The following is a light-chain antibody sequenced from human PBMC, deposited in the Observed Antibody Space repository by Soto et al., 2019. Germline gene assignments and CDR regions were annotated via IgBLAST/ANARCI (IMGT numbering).Light chain of an antibody. J-gene: IGKJ2*01. CDR1: QSISSW. CDR3: QQYNSYPYT. V-gene: IGKV1-5*03. CDR2: KAS. Sequence: DIQMTQSPSTLSASVGDRVTITCRASQSISSWLAWYQQTPGKAPKLLIYKASSLESGVPSRFSGSGSGTEFTLTISSLQPDDFATYYCQQYNSYPYTFGQGTRWIS.